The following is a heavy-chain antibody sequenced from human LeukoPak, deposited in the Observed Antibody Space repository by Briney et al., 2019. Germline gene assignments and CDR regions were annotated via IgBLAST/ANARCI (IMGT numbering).Heavy chain of an antibody. CDR3: ARDADGGGYGGFDY. CDR2: IWYDGSNK. J-gene: IGHJ4*02. V-gene: IGHV3-33*01. Sequence: GGSLRLSCAASGFTFSSYGMHWVRQAPGKGLEWVAVIWYDGSNKYYAASVKGRFTISRDNSKNTLYLQMNSLRAEDTAVYYCARDADGGGYGGFDYWGQGTLVTVSS. CDR1: GFTFSSYG. D-gene: IGHD5-12*01.